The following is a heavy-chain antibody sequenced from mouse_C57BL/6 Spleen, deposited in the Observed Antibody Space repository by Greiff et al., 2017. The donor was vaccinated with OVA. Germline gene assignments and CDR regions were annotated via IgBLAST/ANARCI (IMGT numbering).Heavy chain of an antibody. Sequence: QVQLQQSGAELVRPGASVKLSCKASGYTFTDYYINWVKQRPGQGLAWIARIYPGSGNTYYNETFKGKATLTAEKSSSTAYMQLSSLTSEDSAVYFCARGGITSGYFDYWGQGTTLTVSS. CDR2: IYPGSGNT. CDR1: GYTFTDYY. J-gene: IGHJ2*01. D-gene: IGHD2-4*01. CDR3: ARGGITSGYFDY. V-gene: IGHV1-76*01.